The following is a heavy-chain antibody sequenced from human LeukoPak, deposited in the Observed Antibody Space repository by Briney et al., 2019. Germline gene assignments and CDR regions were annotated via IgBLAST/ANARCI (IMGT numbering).Heavy chain of an antibody. V-gene: IGHV3-43D*03. Sequence: GSLRLSCAASGFTFDDYAMHWVRQAPGKGLEWVSLISWDGGSTYYADSVKGRFTISRDNSKNSLYLQMNSLRAEDTALYYCAKDQGETSGWYYYMDVWGKGTTVTVSS. CDR2: ISWDGGST. CDR3: AKDQGETSGWYYYMDV. CDR1: GFTFDDYA. D-gene: IGHD6-19*01. J-gene: IGHJ6*03.